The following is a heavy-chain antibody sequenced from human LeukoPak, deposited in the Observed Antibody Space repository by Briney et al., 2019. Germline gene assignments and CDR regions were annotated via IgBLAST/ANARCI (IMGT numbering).Heavy chain of an antibody. CDR2: IYYSGST. D-gene: IGHD3-10*01. CDR3: ARLLWFGELQSENWFDP. J-gene: IGHJ5*02. Sequence: SETLSLTCTVSGGSISSYYWSWIRQPPGKGLEWIGYIYYSGSTYYNPSLKSRVTISVDTSKNQFSLKLSSVTAADTAVYYCARLLWFGELQSENWFDPWGQGTLVTVSS. CDR1: GGSISSYY. V-gene: IGHV4-59*08.